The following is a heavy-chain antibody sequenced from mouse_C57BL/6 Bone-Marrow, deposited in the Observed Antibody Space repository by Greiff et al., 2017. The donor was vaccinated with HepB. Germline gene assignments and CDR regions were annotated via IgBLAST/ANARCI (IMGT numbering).Heavy chain of an antibody. CDR3: ARRPIYYDYDTYAMDY. CDR2: ISNLAYSI. V-gene: IGHV5-15*01. Sequence: EVKLMESGGGLVQPGGSLKLSCAASGFTFSDYGMAWVRQAPRKGPEWVAFISNLAYSIYYADTVTGRFTISRENAKNTLYLEMSSLRSEDTAMYYCARRPIYYDYDTYAMDYWGQGTSVTVSS. CDR1: GFTFSDYG. D-gene: IGHD2-4*01. J-gene: IGHJ4*01.